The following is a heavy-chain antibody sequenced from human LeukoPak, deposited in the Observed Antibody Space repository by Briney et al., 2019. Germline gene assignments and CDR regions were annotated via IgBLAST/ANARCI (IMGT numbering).Heavy chain of an antibody. CDR3: ARGLSYYYDSSGYYPNWFDP. CDR2: ISAYNGNT. D-gene: IGHD3-22*01. CDR1: GYTFTSYG. Sequence: ASVKVSCKASGYTFTSYGISWVRQAPGQGLEWMGWISAYNGNTNYAQKLQGRVTMTTDTSTSTAYMELRSLRSDDTAVYYCARGLSYYYDSSGYYPNWFDPGGQGTLVTVSS. V-gene: IGHV1-18*01. J-gene: IGHJ5*02.